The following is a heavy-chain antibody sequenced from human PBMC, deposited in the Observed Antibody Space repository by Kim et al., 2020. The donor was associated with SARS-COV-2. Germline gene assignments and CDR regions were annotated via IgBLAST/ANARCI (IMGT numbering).Heavy chain of an antibody. J-gene: IGHJ4*02. D-gene: IGHD2-2*03. CDR2: ISPKSVAT. V-gene: IGHV1-2*06. CDR3: ATLDAAMIDFDF. Sequence: ASVKVSCETSGYAFTKYYIHWVRQAPGKGLEWMGRISPKSVATILARRFQGRVTMTRDTSKNTAYMELISLRSDDTAVYYCATLDAAMIDFDFWGQGTLVTVSS. CDR1: GYAFTKYY.